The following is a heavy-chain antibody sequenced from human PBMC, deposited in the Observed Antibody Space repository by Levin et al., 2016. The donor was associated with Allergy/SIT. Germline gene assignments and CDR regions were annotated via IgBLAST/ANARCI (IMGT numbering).Heavy chain of an antibody. CDR1: GGSISSSSYY. J-gene: IGHJ5*02. CDR2: IYYSGST. Sequence: SETLSLTCTVSGGSISSSSYYWGWIRQPPGKGLEWIGSIYYSGSTYYNPSLKSRVTISVDTSKNQFSLKLSSVTAADTAVYYCARSRRGKVPVNWFDPWGQGTLVTVSS. CDR3: ARSRRGKVPVNWFDP. V-gene: IGHV4-39*01. D-gene: IGHD2-2*01.